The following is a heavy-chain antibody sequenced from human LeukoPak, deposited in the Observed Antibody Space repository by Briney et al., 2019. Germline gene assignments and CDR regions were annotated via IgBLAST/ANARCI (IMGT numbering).Heavy chain of an antibody. D-gene: IGHD3-22*01. V-gene: IGHV1-69*13. J-gene: IGHJ4*02. CDR3: ARVVDYYDSSGNDDY. Sequence: GASVKVSCKASGGTFSSYAISWVRQAPGQGLEWMGGIIPIFGTANYAQKFQGRVTITADESTSTAYMELSSLRSEDTAVYYCARVVDYYDSSGNDDYWGQGTLVTVSS. CDR2: IIPIFGTA. CDR1: GGTFSSYA.